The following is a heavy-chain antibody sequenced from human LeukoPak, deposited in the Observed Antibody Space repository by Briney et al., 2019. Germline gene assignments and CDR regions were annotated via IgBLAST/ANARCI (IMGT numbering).Heavy chain of an antibody. Sequence: GESLKISCKGSGYSFSIYWIGWVRQMPGKGLEWMGIIYPGDSDTRYSPSFQGQVTISADKSISAAYLQWSSLKASDTAMYYCARLNDYDSSGYYYVADYWGQGTLVTVSS. J-gene: IGHJ4*02. CDR3: ARLNDYDSSGYYYVADY. CDR1: GYSFSIYW. D-gene: IGHD3-22*01. CDR2: IYPGDSDT. V-gene: IGHV5-51*01.